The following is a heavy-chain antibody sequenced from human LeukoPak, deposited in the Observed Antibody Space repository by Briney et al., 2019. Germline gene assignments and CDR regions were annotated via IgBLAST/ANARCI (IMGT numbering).Heavy chain of an antibody. V-gene: IGHV3-21*01. CDR2: ISSSSSYI. CDR1: GFTFSSYS. D-gene: IGHD4-23*01. Sequence: PGGSLRLSCAASGFTFSSYSMNWVRQAPGKGLEWVSSISSSSSYIYYADSVKGRFTISRDNAKNSLYLQMNSLRAEDTAVYYCARDRLIGGWFDPWGQGTLLTVSS. J-gene: IGHJ5*02. CDR3: ARDRLIGGWFDP.